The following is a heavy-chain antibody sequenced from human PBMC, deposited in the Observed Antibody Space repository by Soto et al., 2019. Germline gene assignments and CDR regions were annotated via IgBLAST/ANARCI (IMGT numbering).Heavy chain of an antibody. CDR3: ARDFGTRYYIVVARAYYYYYGMDV. CDR2: ISYDGSNK. Sequence: GGSKRLSCAASGFNISSYSMRWVRQAPGKGLEWVAVISYDGSNKYYADSVKGRFTISRDNSKNTLYLQMNSLRAEDTAVYYCARDFGTRYYIVVARAYYYYYGMDVWGQGTTVTVSS. D-gene: IGHD2-21*01. CDR1: GFNISSYS. V-gene: IGHV3-30-3*01. J-gene: IGHJ6*02.